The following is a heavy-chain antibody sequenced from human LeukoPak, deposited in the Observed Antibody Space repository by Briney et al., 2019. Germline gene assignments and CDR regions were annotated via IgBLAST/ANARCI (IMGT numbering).Heavy chain of an antibody. D-gene: IGHD3/OR15-3a*01. V-gene: IGHV3-23*01. J-gene: IGHJ6*03. CDR2: ISGSGGST. Sequence: GGSLRLSCAASGFTFSSYGMSWVRQAPGKGLEWVSAISGSGGSTYYADSVKGRFTISRDNSKNSLYLQMNSLRTEDTALYYCAKGAGLDDYYYYYMDVWGKGTTVTVSS. CDR1: GFTFSSYG. CDR3: AKGAGLDDYYYYYMDV.